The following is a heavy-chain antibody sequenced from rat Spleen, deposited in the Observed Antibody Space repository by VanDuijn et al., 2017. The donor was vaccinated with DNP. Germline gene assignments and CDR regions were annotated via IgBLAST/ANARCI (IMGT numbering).Heavy chain of an antibody. CDR1: GFTFSNYY. Sequence: EVQLVESGGGPVQPGRSLKLSCAASGFTFSNYYMAWVRQAPTKGLEWVAYISTGGGSTYYRDSVKGRFTISRDNAKSTLYLQMNSLRSEDTATYYCARHRTIMPYYYSMDAWGQGASVTVSS. V-gene: IGHV5-25*01. J-gene: IGHJ4*01. CDR2: ISTGGGST. CDR3: ARHRTIMPYYYSMDA. D-gene: IGHD1-12*01.